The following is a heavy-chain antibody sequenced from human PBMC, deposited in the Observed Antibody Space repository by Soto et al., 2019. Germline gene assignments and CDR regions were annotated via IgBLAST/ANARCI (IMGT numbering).Heavy chain of an antibody. V-gene: IGHV1-8*01. CDR1: GYTFTSYD. Sequence: QVPLVQSGAEVKKPGASVKVSCKASGYTFTSYDINWVRQATGQGLEWMGWMNPNSGNTGYAQKFQGRVTMTRNTSISTAYMELSSLRSEDTAVYYCARGHKRYYDFWSGYHRRSYYYMDVWGKGTTVTVSS. D-gene: IGHD3-3*01. CDR2: MNPNSGNT. J-gene: IGHJ6*03. CDR3: ARGHKRYYDFWSGYHRRSYYYMDV.